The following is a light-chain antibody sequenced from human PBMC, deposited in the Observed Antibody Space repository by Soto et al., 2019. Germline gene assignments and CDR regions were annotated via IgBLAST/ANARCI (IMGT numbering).Light chain of an antibody. J-gene: IGLJ1*01. Sequence: QSVLTQPASVSGSPGQSITISCTRTSSDVGGYNYGSWYQQHPDKAPKLMRYEVSNGHSEVSNRFSGCKPGNTASLTISEIQAEDEADYYCRSYTSSTFYVFGTGTKVTVL. CDR2: EVS. CDR3: RSYTSSTFYV. V-gene: IGLV2-14*01. CDR1: SSDVGGYNY.